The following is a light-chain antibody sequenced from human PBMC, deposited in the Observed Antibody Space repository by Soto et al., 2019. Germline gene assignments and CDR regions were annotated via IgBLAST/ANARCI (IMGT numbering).Light chain of an antibody. J-gene: IGKJ1*01. CDR1: QSVSTN. Sequence: VMTQTRAALSVSRGEIAARSCRASQSVSTNLAWYQQKPGQPPRLLIYFASTRATAVPARFTAGGSGTEFTLPISSLQSDDLAVYYCQQYDKWPRTCGQGTKVDIK. CDR3: QQYDKWPRT. CDR2: FAS. V-gene: IGKV3-15*01.